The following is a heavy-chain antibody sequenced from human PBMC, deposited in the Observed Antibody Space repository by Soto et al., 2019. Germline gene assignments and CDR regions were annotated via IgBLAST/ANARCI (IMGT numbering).Heavy chain of an antibody. J-gene: IGHJ5*02. Sequence: PGGSLRLSCAASGFTFSGDAMNWVRQSPGKGLEWVSSITSSSTYIYYADSVKGRFTISRDNAKNSLFLQMNSLRAEDTAVYYCARDWQSLGYCSTTSCSDNWFDPWGQGTLVTVSS. CDR1: GFTFSGDA. CDR3: ARDWQSLGYCSTTSCSDNWFDP. CDR2: ITSSSTYI. V-gene: IGHV3-21*01. D-gene: IGHD2-2*01.